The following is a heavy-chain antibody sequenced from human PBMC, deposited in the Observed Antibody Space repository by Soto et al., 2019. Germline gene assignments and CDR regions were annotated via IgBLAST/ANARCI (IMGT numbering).Heavy chain of an antibody. D-gene: IGHD3-9*01. V-gene: IGHV1-3*01. CDR3: ARLDKYYDILTGYDY. CDR1: GYTFTSYA. CDR2: INAGNGNT. J-gene: IGHJ4*02. Sequence: ASVKVSCKASGYTFTSYAMYWVRQAPGQRLEWMGWINAGNGNTKYSQKFQGRVTITRDTSASTAYMELSSLRSEDTAVYYCARLDKYYDILTGYDYWGQGTLVTVSS.